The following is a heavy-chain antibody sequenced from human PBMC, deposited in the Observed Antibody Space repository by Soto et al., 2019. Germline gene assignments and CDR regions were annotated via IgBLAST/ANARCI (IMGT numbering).Heavy chain of an antibody. D-gene: IGHD5-12*01. V-gene: IGHV3-7*01. CDR3: KLEYSGYDPPLALHDY. Sequence: GGSLRLSCAASGFTFSSYWMSWVRQAPGKGLEWVANIKQDGSEKYYVDSVKGRFTISRDNAKNSLYLQMNSLRAEDTAVYYCKLEYSGYDPPLALHDYWGQGTLVTVSS. CDR2: IKQDGSEK. CDR1: GFTFSSYW. J-gene: IGHJ4*02.